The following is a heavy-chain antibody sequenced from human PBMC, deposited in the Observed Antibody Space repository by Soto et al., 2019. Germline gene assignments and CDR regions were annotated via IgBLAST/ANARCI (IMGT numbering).Heavy chain of an antibody. D-gene: IGHD3-22*01. CDR1: VFSLSNHGVG. CDR3: ARSYYYDSSGYYPTADI. Sequence: SGPPLLNPTQALTLPCTFSVFSLSNHGVGVGWIRQPPGKALEWLALIYWNDDKRYSPSLKSRLTITKDTSKNQVVLTMTNMDPVDTATYYCARSYYYDSSGYYPTADIWGQGTMVTVSS. J-gene: IGHJ3*02. CDR2: IYWNDDK. V-gene: IGHV2-5*01.